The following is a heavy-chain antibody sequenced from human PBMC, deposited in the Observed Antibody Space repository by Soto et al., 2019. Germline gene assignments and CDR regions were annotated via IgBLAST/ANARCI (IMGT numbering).Heavy chain of an antibody. J-gene: IGHJ5*02. CDR2: IYHSGST. D-gene: IGHD1-26*01. V-gene: IGHV4-61*01. CDR3: ARDSGPSGWFDP. Sequence: SETLSLTCTVSGDSISSGTHYWNWIRQHPGKGLEWIGYIYHSGSTNYNPSLKSRVTISLDTSKSQFSLKLSSVTAADTAVYFCARDSGPSGWFDPWGQGTLVTVSS. CDR1: GDSISSGTHY.